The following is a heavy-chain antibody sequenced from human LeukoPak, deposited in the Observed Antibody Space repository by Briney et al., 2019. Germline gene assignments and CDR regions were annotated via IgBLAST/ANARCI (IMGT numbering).Heavy chain of an antibody. Sequence: SSETLSLTCTVSGGSISSSSYHWGWIRQPPGKGLEWIGSIYYSGSTYYNPSLKSRVTISVDTSKNQFSLKLSSVTAADTAVYYCARHIVGATMRIDYWGQGTLVTVSS. J-gene: IGHJ4*02. V-gene: IGHV4-39*01. CDR2: IYYSGST. D-gene: IGHD1-26*01. CDR3: ARHIVGATMRIDY. CDR1: GGSISSSSYH.